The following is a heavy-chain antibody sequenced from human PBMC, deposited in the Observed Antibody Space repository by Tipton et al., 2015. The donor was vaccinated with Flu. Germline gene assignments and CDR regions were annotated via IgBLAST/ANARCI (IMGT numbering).Heavy chain of an antibody. J-gene: IGHJ6*02. D-gene: IGHD2-8*02. Sequence: SLRLSCAASGFTFDDYAMHWVRQAPGKGLEWVSLITWDAVSTYYAGSVKSRFIISRDNNKNSLYLQMNSLRPEDSALYYCARSCTGGGCYRYYYYGMDVWGQGTTVTVSS. CDR1: GFTFDDYA. V-gene: IGHV3-43D*04. CDR2: ITWDAVST. CDR3: ARSCTGGGCYRYYYYGMDV.